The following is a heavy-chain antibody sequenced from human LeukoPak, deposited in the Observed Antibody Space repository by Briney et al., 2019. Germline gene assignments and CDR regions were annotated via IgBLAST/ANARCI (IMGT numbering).Heavy chain of an antibody. D-gene: IGHD3-9*01. CDR2: IKQDGSEK. V-gene: IGHV3-7*01. Sequence: GGSLRLSCAASGFTFSSYWMSWVRQAPGKGLEWVANIKQDGSEKYYVDSVKGRFTISRDNAKNSLYLQMNSLRAEDTAVYYCASGRSRWGYDILTGYYRYWGQGTLVTVSS. CDR3: ASGRSRWGYDILTGYYRY. J-gene: IGHJ4*02. CDR1: GFTFSSYW.